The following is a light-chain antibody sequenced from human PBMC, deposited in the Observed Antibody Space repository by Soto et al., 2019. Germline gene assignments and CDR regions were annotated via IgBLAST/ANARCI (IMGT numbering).Light chain of an antibody. Sequence: DIQMTQSPSTLSASVGDRVIVTCRASQTISSWLAWYQQKPGRAPKLLLYEASSLEVGVPSRFNGSGSGTEFTLTISSLQPDDVATYYCQQYNTYPLTFGGGTKV. CDR2: EAS. J-gene: IGKJ4*01. CDR1: QTISSW. CDR3: QQYNTYPLT. V-gene: IGKV1-5*03.